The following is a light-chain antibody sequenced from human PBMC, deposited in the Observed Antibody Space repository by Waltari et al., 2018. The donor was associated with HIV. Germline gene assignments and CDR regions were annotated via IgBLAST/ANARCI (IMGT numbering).Light chain of an antibody. Sequence: QSVLTQPPSVSAAPGQKVTTSSSGSTPTIGNNYVSWYQQLPGTAPKLLIYDNNKRPSGIPDRFSGSKSGTSATLGITGLQTGDEADYYCGTWDSSLSAVVFGGGTKLTVL. V-gene: IGLV1-51*01. J-gene: IGLJ3*02. CDR2: DNN. CDR3: GTWDSSLSAVV. CDR1: TPTIGNNY.